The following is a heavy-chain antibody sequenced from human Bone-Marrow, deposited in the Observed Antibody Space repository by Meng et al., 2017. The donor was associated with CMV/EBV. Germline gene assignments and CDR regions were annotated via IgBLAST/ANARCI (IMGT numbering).Heavy chain of an antibody. V-gene: IGHV1-2*02. CDR3: ARGSPLTGTLLAYCGGDCYSPAFDI. D-gene: IGHD2-21*01. J-gene: IGHJ3*02. CDR2: INPNSGGT. Sequence: ASVKVSCKASGYTFTGYYMHWVRQAPGQGLEWMGWINPNSGGTNYAQKFQGRVTMTRDTSISTAYMELSRLRSYDTAVYYCARGSPLTGTLLAYCGGDCYSPAFDIWGQGTMVTVSS. CDR1: GYTFTGYY.